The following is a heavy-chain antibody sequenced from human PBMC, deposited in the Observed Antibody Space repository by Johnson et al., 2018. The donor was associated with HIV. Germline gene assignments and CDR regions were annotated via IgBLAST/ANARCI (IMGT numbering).Heavy chain of an antibody. J-gene: IGHJ3*02. CDR3: ARMMYSMGAFDI. CDR1: GFTFDDYA. V-gene: IGHV3-9*01. D-gene: IGHD6-13*01. CDR2: ISWNSGSI. Sequence: VQLVESGGGLVQPARSLRLSCAASGFTFDDYAMHWVRQAPGKGLEWVSGISWNSGSIGYVASVQGRFTISRDNAKNSLYLQMNSLRAGDTAVYYCARMMYSMGAFDIWGQGTMVTVSS.